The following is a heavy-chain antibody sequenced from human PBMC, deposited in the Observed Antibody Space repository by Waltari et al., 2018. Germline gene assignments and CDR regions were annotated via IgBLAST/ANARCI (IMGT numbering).Heavy chain of an antibody. D-gene: IGHD3-9*01. Sequence: QVQLQESGPGLVKPSQTLSLTCTVSGGSISSGDYYWSWIRQPPGKGLEWIGYIYYSGSTYYNPSLKSRATVAVDTSKNQFSLNLISVTAADTAVYFCARDFTVRYFDWLSQGDLYYFDNWGQGTLVTVSP. V-gene: IGHV4-30-4*08. CDR3: ARDFTVRYFDWLSQGDLYYFDN. CDR2: IYYSGST. J-gene: IGHJ4*02. CDR1: GGSISSGDYY.